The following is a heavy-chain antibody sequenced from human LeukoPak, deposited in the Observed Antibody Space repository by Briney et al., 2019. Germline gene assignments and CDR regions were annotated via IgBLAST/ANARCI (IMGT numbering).Heavy chain of an antibody. D-gene: IGHD1-26*01. CDR3: ARDLPVSGAYHRLDS. J-gene: IGHJ5*01. V-gene: IGHV3-21*01. Sequence: GGSLRLSCVASGFTFSSDRMNWVRQAPGKGLEWVSTIYSGSDYIYYADSVKGRFTISRDNAKNSLYLQMNSLRAEDTAIYYCARDLPVSGAYHRLDSWGQEPWSPSPQ. CDR1: GFTFSSDR. CDR2: IYSGSDYI.